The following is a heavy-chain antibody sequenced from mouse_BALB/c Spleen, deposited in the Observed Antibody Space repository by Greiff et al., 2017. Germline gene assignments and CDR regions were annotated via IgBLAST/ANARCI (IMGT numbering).Heavy chain of an antibody. CDR1: GYTFTSYY. D-gene: IGHD1-1*01. Sequence: VQLQQSGAELVKPGASVKLSCKASGYTFTSYYMYWVKQRPGQGLEWIGEINPSNGGTNFNEKFKSKATLTVDKSSSTAYMQLSSLTSEDSAVYICTRQDYYSGSSYWYFEVWGAGTTVTVSS. J-gene: IGHJ1*01. V-gene: IGHV1S81*02. CDR3: TRQDYYSGSSYWYFEV. CDR2: INPSNGGT.